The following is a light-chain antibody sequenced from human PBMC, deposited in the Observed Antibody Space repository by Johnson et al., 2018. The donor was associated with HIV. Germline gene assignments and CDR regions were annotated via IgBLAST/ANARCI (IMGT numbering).Light chain of an antibody. V-gene: IGLV1-51*02. Sequence: QSVLTQPPSVSAAPGQKVTISCSGSSSNIGNNYVSWYQQLPGTAPKLLIYENNKRPSGIPDRFSGSKSGTSATRGITGLQSGDEAYYYCGTWDSSLSAYVFGTGTKVTVL. CDR1: SSNIGNNY. CDR2: ENN. CDR3: GTWDSSLSAYV. J-gene: IGLJ1*01.